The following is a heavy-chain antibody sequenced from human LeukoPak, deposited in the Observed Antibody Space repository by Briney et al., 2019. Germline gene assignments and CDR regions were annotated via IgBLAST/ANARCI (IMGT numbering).Heavy chain of an antibody. D-gene: IGHD3-22*01. CDR3: ARLNYYYDSSGNYPSSPFDY. Sequence: PSETLSLTCTVSGGSISSSSYYWGWIRQPPGKGLEWIGSIYYSGSTYYNPSLKSRVTISVDTSKNQFSLKLSSVTAADTAVYYCARLNYYYDSSGNYPSSPFDYWGQGTLVTVSS. CDR2: IYYSGST. V-gene: IGHV4-39*01. J-gene: IGHJ4*02. CDR1: GGSISSSSYY.